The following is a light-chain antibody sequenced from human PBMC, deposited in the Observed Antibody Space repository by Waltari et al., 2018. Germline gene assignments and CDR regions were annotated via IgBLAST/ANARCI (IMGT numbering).Light chain of an antibody. V-gene: IGKV1-39*01. CDR1: QNVFTY. J-gene: IGKJ1*01. CDR3: QQSYSTPPT. CDR2: SAS. Sequence: DIQLTQSPSSLSASVGDRVPVSCRASQNVFTYLNWYQHKPGKAPKFLVYSASSLQTGVPSRFRGSGSGRDFSLTIDGLQPEDFATYFCQQSYSTPPTFGQGT.